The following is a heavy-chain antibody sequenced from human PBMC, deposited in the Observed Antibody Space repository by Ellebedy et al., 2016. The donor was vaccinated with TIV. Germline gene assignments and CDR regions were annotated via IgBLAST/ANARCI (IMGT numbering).Heavy chain of an antibody. Sequence: AASVKVSCKASGYTFSSYGFAWVRQAPGQGLEWMGWISANIGNTNYAQKYQGRATMTKDTTTSTAYLELRSLRSDDTAVYYCARRCGGDCYMAFDYWGQGTLVTVSS. J-gene: IGHJ4*02. CDR1: GYTFSSYG. CDR3: ARRCGGDCYMAFDY. D-gene: IGHD2-21*02. CDR2: ISANIGNT. V-gene: IGHV1-18*01.